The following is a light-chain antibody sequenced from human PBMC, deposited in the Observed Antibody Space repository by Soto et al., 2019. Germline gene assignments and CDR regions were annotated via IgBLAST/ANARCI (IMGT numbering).Light chain of an antibody. CDR1: SSDVGGYNY. CDR2: DVT. J-gene: IGLJ1*01. V-gene: IGLV2-11*01. Sequence: QSVLTQPRSVSGSLGQSVAISCTGTSSDVGGYNYVSWYQQHPGKAPKLIIYDVTKRPSGVPDRFSGPSSGNTASLTISGLQAEDEADYFCCSYAGSYSYVFGTGTKVTVL. CDR3: CSYAGSYSYV.